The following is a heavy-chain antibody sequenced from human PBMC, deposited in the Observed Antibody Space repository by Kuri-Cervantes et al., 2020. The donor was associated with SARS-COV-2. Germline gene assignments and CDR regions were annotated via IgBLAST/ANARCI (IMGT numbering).Heavy chain of an antibody. D-gene: IGHD4-11*01. CDR1: GDSVSSNSAA. Sequence: SETLSLTCAISGDSVSSNSAAWNWIRQSPSRGLEWLGRTYYRSKWYNDYAVSVKSRITINPDTSKNQFSLKLSPVTAADTAVYYCARDPTGLQYYFDYWGQGTLVTVSS. CDR3: ARDPTGLQYYFDY. V-gene: IGHV6-1*01. CDR2: TYYRSKWYN. J-gene: IGHJ4*02.